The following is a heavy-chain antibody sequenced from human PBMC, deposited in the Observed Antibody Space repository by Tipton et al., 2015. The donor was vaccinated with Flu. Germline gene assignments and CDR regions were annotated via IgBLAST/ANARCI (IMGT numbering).Heavy chain of an antibody. CDR2: IYYSGGST. CDR1: GVSISSHY. Sequence: TLSLTCTVSGVSISSHYWSWIRQLAGKGLEWIGRIYYSGGSTDYNPSLKSRVTVSLDTSKNQFSLKLTSVTAADRAVYYCALSTTAHREFESWGQGTLVTVSS. J-gene: IGHJ4*02. CDR3: ALSTTAHREFES. D-gene: IGHD1-1*01. V-gene: IGHV4-4*07.